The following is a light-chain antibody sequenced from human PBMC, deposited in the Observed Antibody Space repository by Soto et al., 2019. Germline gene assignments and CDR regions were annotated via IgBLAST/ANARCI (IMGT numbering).Light chain of an antibody. CDR2: GAS. CDR3: QQYGSSPPIT. Sequence: EIVLTQSPGTLSLSPGERATLSCRASQSVSSSYLAWYQRKPGQAPRFLIYGASSRATGIPDRFSGSGSGTDFTLTISRLEPEDFAVYYCQQYGSSPPITLGQGTRLEIK. J-gene: IGKJ5*01. CDR1: QSVSSSY. V-gene: IGKV3-20*01.